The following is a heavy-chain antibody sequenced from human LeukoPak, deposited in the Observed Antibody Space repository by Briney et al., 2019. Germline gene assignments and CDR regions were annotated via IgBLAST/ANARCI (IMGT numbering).Heavy chain of an antibody. V-gene: IGHV5-51*01. CDR1: GYSFTSYW. J-gene: IGHJ4*02. D-gene: IGHD6-13*01. CDR2: IYPGDSDT. CDR3: ARRSSSWDRYDN. Sequence: GESLKISGKGSGYSFTSYWIGWVRQMPGKGLEWMGIIYPGDSDTKYSPSFQGQVTISADKSISTAYLQWSSLKASDTAMYYCARRSSSWDRYDNWGQGTLVTISS.